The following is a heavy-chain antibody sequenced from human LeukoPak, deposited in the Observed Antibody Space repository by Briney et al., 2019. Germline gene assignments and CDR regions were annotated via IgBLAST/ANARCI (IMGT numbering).Heavy chain of an antibody. CDR3: ARGYCSGGSCYADY. V-gene: IGHV1-69*05. CDR2: IIPIFGTA. D-gene: IGHD2-15*01. CDR1: GGTFSSYA. J-gene: IGHJ4*02. Sequence: SVKVSCKASGGTFSSYAISWVRQAPGRGLEWMGRIIPIFGTANYAQKFQGRITITTDESTSTAYMELSSLRSEDTAVYYCARGYCSGGSCYADYWGQGTLVTVSS.